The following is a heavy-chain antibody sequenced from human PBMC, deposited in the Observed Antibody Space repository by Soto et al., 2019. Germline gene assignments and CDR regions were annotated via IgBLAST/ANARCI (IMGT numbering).Heavy chain of an antibody. V-gene: IGHV1-2*04. CDR3: ARGDRFLEWGEIYYYYYMDV. Sequence: ASVKVSCKASGYTFTGYYMHWVRQAPGQGLEWMGWINPNSGGTNYAQKFQGWVTMTRDTSISTAYMELSRLRSDDTAVYYCARGDRFLEWGEIYYYYYMDVWGKGTTVTVSS. J-gene: IGHJ6*03. CDR2: INPNSGGT. CDR1: GYTFTGYY. D-gene: IGHD3-3*01.